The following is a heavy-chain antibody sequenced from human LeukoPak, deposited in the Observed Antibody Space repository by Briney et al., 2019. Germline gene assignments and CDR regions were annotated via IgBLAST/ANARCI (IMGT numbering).Heavy chain of an antibody. CDR3: ARGAGERDYYYYMDV. D-gene: IGHD4-17*01. V-gene: IGHV1-2*02. Sequence: GASVKVSCKASGYTFTGYYMHWVRQAPGQGLEWMGWINPNSGGTNYAQKFQGRVTMTRDTSISTAYMELSKLRSDDTAVYYCARGAGERDYYYYMDVWGKGTTVTVSS. CDR2: INPNSGGT. CDR1: GYTFTGYY. J-gene: IGHJ6*03.